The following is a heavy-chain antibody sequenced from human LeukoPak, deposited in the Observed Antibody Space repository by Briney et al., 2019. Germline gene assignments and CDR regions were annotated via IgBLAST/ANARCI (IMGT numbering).Heavy chain of an antibody. Sequence: GGSLRLTCTASAFTFSSYWMHWVRQAPGKGLVWVSHINSGGSSTRYADSVKGRFTISRDNAKNTLYLQMNSLRAEDTAVYYCARDRYSIAWYEEWGQGTLVT. CDR1: AFTFSSYW. CDR3: ARDRYSIAWYEE. D-gene: IGHD6-19*01. V-gene: IGHV3-74*01. J-gene: IGHJ4*02. CDR2: INSGGSST.